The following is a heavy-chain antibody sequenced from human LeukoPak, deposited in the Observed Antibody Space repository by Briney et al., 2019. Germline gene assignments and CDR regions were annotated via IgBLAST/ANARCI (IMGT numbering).Heavy chain of an antibody. D-gene: IGHD6-13*01. Sequence: SETLSLTCTVSGGSISSGGYYWSWIRQHPGKGQERIGYIYYSGITYHNPSLKSRVTISLDTSKNQFSLKLSSVTAADTAVYYCARSRVRAAAGTHHHVWFDPWGQGTLVTVSS. CDR3: ARSRVRAAAGTHHHVWFDP. J-gene: IGHJ5*02. V-gene: IGHV4-31*03. CDR1: GGSISSGGYY. CDR2: IYYSGIT.